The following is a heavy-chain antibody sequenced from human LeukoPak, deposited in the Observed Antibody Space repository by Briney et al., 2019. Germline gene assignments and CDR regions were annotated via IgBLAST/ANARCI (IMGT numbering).Heavy chain of an antibody. Sequence: ASVKVSCKASGYTFTGYYMHWVRQPPGQGLEWMGWINPNSGGTNYAQKFQGRVTMTRDTPISTAYMELSRLRSDDTAVYYCARDYYDSSGYYLFDYWGQGTLVTVSS. CDR3: ARDYYDSSGYYLFDY. D-gene: IGHD3-22*01. CDR2: INPNSGGT. J-gene: IGHJ4*02. CDR1: GYTFTGYY. V-gene: IGHV1-2*02.